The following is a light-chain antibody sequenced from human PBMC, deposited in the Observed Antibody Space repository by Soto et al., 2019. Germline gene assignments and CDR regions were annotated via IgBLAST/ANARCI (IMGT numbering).Light chain of an antibody. CDR1: DSDVGSYNL. CDR2: EVS. Sequence: QSVLTQPAFVSGSPGQSITISCTGSDSDVGSYNLVSWHQQYPGKAPKLVIYEVSNRPSGVSNRFSGSKSGNTASLTISGLQAEDEADYYCCSYARWSPIYVFGSGTKVTVL. J-gene: IGLJ1*01. CDR3: CSYARWSPIYV. V-gene: IGLV2-23*02.